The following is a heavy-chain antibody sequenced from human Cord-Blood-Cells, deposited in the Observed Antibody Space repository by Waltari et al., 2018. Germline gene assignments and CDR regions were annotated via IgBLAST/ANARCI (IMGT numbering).Heavy chain of an antibody. CDR2: SIPICDTA. D-gene: IGHD1-26*01. V-gene: IGHV1-69*06. Sequence: QVQLVQSGAEVKKPGYSVKVSCKASGGTFSSYAISWVRPAPGQGLEWMGGSIPICDTANYAQKVQGRVTITADKATSTAYMELSSLRSEDTAVYYCARDGSGSYYDYWGQGTLVTVSS. J-gene: IGHJ4*02. CDR1: GGTFSSYA. CDR3: ARDGSGSYYDY.